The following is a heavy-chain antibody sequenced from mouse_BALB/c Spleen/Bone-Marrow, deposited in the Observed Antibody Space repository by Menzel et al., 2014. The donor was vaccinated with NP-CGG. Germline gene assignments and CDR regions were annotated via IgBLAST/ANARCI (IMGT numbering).Heavy chain of an antibody. J-gene: IGHJ3*01. CDR2: ILPGSGST. CDR1: GYTFNSYW. D-gene: IGHD2-2*01. Sequence: QVQLQQSGAELMKPGASVKISCKATGYTFNSYWIEWVKPRPGHGPEWIGEILPGSGSTNYNEKFKGKATFTTDTSSNTAYMQLSSLTSEDSAVYYCARGGYGYLFAYWGQGTLVTVSA. CDR3: ARGGYGYLFAY. V-gene: IGHV1-9*01.